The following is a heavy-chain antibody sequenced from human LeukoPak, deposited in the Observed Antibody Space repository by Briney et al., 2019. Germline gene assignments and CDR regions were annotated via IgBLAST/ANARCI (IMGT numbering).Heavy chain of an antibody. D-gene: IGHD2-2*01. Sequence: ASVKVSCKASGYTFTGYYMHWVRQAPGQGLEWMGRLNPNSGGTNYAQKFQGRVTMTRDTSISTAYMELSRLRSDDTAVYYCARGTYRRPSGGVVPAAPRPRPPYYYYGMDVWGQGTTVTVSS. CDR1: GYTFTGYY. J-gene: IGHJ6*02. CDR2: LNPNSGGT. CDR3: ARGTYRRPSGGVVPAAPRPRPPYYYYGMDV. V-gene: IGHV1-2*06.